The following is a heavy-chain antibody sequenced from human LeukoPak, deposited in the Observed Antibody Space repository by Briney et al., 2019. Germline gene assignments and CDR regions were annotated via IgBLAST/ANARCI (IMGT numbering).Heavy chain of an antibody. V-gene: IGHV3-43D*03. D-gene: IGHD5-18*01. CDR3: AKTDTTMALDY. J-gene: IGHJ4*02. Sequence: GGSLRLSCAVSGFTFDDYATHWVRHAPGKGLEWVSLISWDGGSTYYADSVKGRFTISRDNSKNSLYLQMNSLRAEDTALYYCAKTDTTMALDYWGQGTLVTVSS. CDR2: ISWDGGST. CDR1: GFTFDDYA.